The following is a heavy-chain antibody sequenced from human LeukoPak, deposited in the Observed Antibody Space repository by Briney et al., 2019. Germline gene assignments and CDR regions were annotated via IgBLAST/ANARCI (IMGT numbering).Heavy chain of an antibody. D-gene: IGHD3-10*01. J-gene: IGHJ5*02. V-gene: IGHV4-39*01. CDR1: GGSISTPYHD. CDR2: IYYSGTT. Sequence: PSETLSLTCSVSGGSISTPYHDWAWIRQPPGQGLEWIGSIYYSGTTYYNLSLKSRVTLSVDTSQNQFSLKLSSVTAADTAIYFCARSLGANTWVGIWCHPWGQGTLVTVSP. CDR3: ARSLGANTWVGIWCHP.